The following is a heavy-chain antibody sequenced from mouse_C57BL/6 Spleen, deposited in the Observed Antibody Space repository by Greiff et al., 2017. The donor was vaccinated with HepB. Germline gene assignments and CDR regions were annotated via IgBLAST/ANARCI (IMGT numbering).Heavy chain of an antibody. CDR2: ISSGGSYT. V-gene: IGHV5-6*02. D-gene: IGHD1-1*01. CDR1: GFTFSSYG. J-gene: IGHJ4*01. CDR3: ARHITTVVGYYAMDY. Sequence: DVMLVESGGDLVKPGGSLKLSCAASGFTFSSYGMSWVRQTPDKRLEWVATISSGGSYTYYPDSVKGRFTISRDNAKNTLYLPMSILLSADTAMYYCARHITTVVGYYAMDYWGQGTSVTVSS.